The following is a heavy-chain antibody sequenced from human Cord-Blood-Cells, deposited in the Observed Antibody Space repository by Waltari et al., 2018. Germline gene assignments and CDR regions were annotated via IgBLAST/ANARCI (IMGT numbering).Heavy chain of an antibody. CDR3: ARASAYYYDSSGYYWFDP. J-gene: IGHJ5*02. D-gene: IGHD3-22*01. CDR2: IYYSGST. V-gene: IGHV4-39*01. Sequence: QLQLQESGPGLVKPSETLSLTCTVSGGSISSSSYYWGWIRQPPGKGLEWIGGIYYSGSTYYNPSLKTRVTISVDTSKTQFSLKLSSVTAADTAVYYCARASAYYYDSSGYYWFDPWGQGTLVTVSS. CDR1: GGSISSSSYY.